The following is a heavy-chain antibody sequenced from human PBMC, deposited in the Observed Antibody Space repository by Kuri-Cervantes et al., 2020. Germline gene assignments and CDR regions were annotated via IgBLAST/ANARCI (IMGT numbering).Heavy chain of an antibody. CDR3: AKEGVVRGEMDV. V-gene: IGHV3-9*01. J-gene: IGHJ6*02. CDR1: GFTFDDYA. D-gene: IGHD3-10*01. Sequence: SLKISCAASGFTFDDYAMHWVRQAPGKGLEWVSGISWNSGSIGYADSVKGRFTISGDNAKNSLYLQMNSLRAEDTALYYCAKEGVVRGEMDVWGQGTTVTVSS. CDR2: ISWNSGSI.